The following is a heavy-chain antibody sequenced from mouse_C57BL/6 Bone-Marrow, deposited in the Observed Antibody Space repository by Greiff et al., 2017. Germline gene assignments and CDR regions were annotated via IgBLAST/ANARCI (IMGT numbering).Heavy chain of an antibody. J-gene: IGHJ4*01. V-gene: IGHV1-18*01. CDR1: GYTFTDYN. CDR2: INPNNGGT. Sequence: VQLQQSGPELVKPGASVKIPCKASGYTFTDYNMDWVKQSHGKSLEWIGDINPNNGGTIYNQKFKGKATLTVDKSSSTAYMELRSLTSEDTAVYYCARSIYYYGRDAMDYWGQGTSVTVSS. CDR3: ARSIYYYGRDAMDY. D-gene: IGHD1-1*01.